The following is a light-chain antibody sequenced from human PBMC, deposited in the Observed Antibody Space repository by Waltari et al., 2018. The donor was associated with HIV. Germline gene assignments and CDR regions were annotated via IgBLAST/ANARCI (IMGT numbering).Light chain of an antibody. J-gene: IGLJ2*01. V-gene: IGLV3-10*01. Sequence: SYELTQPPSVSVSPGQAARITCSGDALPNKYAYWYQQKSGQAPVLVIDEDSERPSGIAERFSGSSSGTMATLTISGAQVEDEADYYCYSTDSSGYPLFGGGTKLTVL. CDR1: ALPNKY. CDR2: EDS. CDR3: YSTDSSGYPL.